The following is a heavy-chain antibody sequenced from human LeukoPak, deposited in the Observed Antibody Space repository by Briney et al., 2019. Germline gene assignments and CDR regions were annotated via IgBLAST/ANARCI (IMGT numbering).Heavy chain of an antibody. CDR2: ISAYNGNT. CDR1: GYTFTSYG. D-gene: IGHD6-13*01. CDR3: ARTQQLVGPPDY. Sequence: ASVKVSCKASGYTFTSYGISWVRQAPGQGLEWMGWISAYNGNTNYAQKLHGRVTMTTDTSTSTAYMELRSLRSDDTAVYYCARTQQLVGPPDYWGQGTLVTVSS. J-gene: IGHJ4*02. V-gene: IGHV1-18*01.